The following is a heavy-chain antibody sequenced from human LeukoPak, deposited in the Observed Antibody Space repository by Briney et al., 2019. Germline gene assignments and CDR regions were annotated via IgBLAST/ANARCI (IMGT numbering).Heavy chain of an antibody. J-gene: IGHJ4*02. CDR2: IKEDGTEK. D-gene: IGHD1-1*01. CDR1: GFNFGDYW. V-gene: IGHV3-7*01. Sequence: GGSLRLSCAASGFNFGDYWMSWIRQAPGKGLEWVAHIKEDGTEKYYVDSVKGRFTISKDDTKNSLYLHMNSLRVEDTAIYFCVRPGWELDYWGQGTLVTVSS. CDR3: VRPGWELDY.